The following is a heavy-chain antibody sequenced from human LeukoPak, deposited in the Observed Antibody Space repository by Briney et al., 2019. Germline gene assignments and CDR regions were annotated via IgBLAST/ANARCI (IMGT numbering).Heavy chain of an antibody. Sequence: KTGGSLRLSCVVSGFTFSNAWMSWVRQAPGKGLEWVGRIKSKTDGGTTDSAAPVKGRFTISRDDSKNTLYLQMNSLKIEDTAVYYCVTVPSRGQWQTREYFQQWGQGTLVTVSS. CDR1: GFTFSNAW. CDR3: VTVPSRGQWQTREYFQQ. D-gene: IGHD6-19*01. J-gene: IGHJ1*01. V-gene: IGHV3-15*01. CDR2: IKSKTDGGTT.